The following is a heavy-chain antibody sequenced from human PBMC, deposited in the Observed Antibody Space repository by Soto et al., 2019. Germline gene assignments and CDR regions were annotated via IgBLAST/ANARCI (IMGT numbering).Heavy chain of an antibody. Sequence: EVQLVESGGGLVQPGGSLRLSCAASGFIFSSYAMNWVRQAPGKGLEWVSYISSSSSTIYYADSVKGRFTISRGNAKTSLYLQMSSVTAEDTAVYYCARDVSGSSIAAPYFDYWGQGTLVTVSS. J-gene: IGHJ4*02. CDR2: ISSSSSTI. CDR3: ARDVSGSSIAAPYFDY. D-gene: IGHD6-6*01. CDR1: GFIFSSYA. V-gene: IGHV3-48*01.